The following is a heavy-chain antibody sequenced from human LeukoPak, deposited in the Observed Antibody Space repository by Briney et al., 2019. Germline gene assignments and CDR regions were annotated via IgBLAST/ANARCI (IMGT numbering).Heavy chain of an antibody. J-gene: IGHJ6*03. CDR1: GFTFSSYA. V-gene: IGHV3-23*01. CDR2: ISGSGGST. D-gene: IGHD6-19*01. Sequence: GGSLRLSCAASGFTFSSYAMSWVRQAPGKGLEWVSAISGSGGSTYYADSVKGRFTISGDNPKNTLYLQMNSLRAEDTAVYYCAKASGITVAGDSYYYMDAWGKGTTVTISS. CDR3: AKASGITVAGDSYYYMDA.